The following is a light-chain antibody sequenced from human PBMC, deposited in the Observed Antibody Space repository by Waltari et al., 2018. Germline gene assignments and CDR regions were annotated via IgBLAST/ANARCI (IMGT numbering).Light chain of an antibody. Sequence: QSVLTQPPSVSGAPGQRVTISCTGSSSNIAAGYDVPWYRQLPGTAPKLRIYGQSNRPSGVPGRFSGARSGTSASMVITGLQAEDEATYYCQSYDSSRSGSVDFGGGTKLTVL. CDR2: GQS. J-gene: IGLJ2*01. V-gene: IGLV1-40*01. CDR1: SSNIAAGYD. CDR3: QSYDSSRSGSVD.